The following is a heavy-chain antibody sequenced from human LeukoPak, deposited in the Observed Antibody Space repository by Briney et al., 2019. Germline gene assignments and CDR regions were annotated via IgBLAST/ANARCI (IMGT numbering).Heavy chain of an antibody. CDR3: ASLPGGTGDDAFDI. CDR1: GGSISSSSYY. CDR2: IYHSGST. D-gene: IGHD3-16*01. J-gene: IGHJ3*02. V-gene: IGHV4-39*07. Sequence: SETLSLTCTVSGGSISSSSYYWGWIRQPPGKGLEWIGSIYHSGSTYYNPSLKSRVTISVDTSKNQFSLKLSSVTAADTAVYYCASLPGGTGDDAFDIWGQGTMVTVSS.